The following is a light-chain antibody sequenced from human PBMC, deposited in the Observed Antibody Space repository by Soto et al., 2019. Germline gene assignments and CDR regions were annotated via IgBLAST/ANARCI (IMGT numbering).Light chain of an antibody. Sequence: QSALTQPASVSGSPGQSITISCTGTSSDVGAYKHVSWFQQYPGKAPKLLISEVSHRPSGVSIRFSGSRSGNTASLTISGLQADDEADYYCSSYTSSRGQVFGSGTKLTVL. V-gene: IGLV2-14*01. CDR1: SSDVGAYKH. CDR2: EVS. CDR3: SSYTSSRGQV. J-gene: IGLJ1*01.